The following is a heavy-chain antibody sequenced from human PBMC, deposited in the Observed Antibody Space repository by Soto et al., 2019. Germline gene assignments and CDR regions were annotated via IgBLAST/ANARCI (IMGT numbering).Heavy chain of an antibody. V-gene: IGHV1-46*03. Sequence: QVQLVQSGAEVKKPGASVKVSCKASGYTFTSYYMHWVRQAPGQGLEWMGIINPSGGSTSYAQKFRGRVTMTRDTSTSTVYMELSSLRSEDTAVYYCARASVGCSSTSCYRSYYYGMDVWGQGTTVTVSS. J-gene: IGHJ6*02. D-gene: IGHD2-2*02. CDR3: ARASVGCSSTSCYRSYYYGMDV. CDR1: GYTFTSYY. CDR2: INPSGGST.